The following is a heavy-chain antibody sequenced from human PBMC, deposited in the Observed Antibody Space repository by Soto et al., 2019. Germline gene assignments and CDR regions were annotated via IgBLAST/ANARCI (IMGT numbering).Heavy chain of an antibody. V-gene: IGHV1-69*13. J-gene: IGHJ4*02. CDR3: ARDLSPCSGGSCYSFDY. CDR1: GGTFSSYA. CDR2: IIPIFGTA. Sequence: SVKVSCKASGGTFSSYAISWVRQAPGQGLEWMGGIIPIFGTANYAQKFQGRVTITADESTSTAYMELSSLRSEDTAVYYCARDLSPCSGGSCYSFDYWGQGTLVTVSS. D-gene: IGHD2-15*01.